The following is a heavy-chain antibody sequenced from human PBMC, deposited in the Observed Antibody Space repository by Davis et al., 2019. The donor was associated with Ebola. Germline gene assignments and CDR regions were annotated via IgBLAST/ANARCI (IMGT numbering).Heavy chain of an antibody. V-gene: IGHV1-3*01. Sequence: ASVKVSCKASGYTFTSYAMHWVRQAPGQRLEWMGWINAGNGNTKYSQKFQGRVTITRDTSASTAYMELSSLRSEDTAVYYCARAMNYGDSPFDYWGQGTLVTVSS. CDR1: GYTFTSYA. D-gene: IGHD4-17*01. CDR2: INAGNGNT. CDR3: ARAMNYGDSPFDY. J-gene: IGHJ4*02.